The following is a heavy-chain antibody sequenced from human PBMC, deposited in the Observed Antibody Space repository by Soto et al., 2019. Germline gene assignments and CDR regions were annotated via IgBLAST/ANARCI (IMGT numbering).Heavy chain of an antibody. CDR2: IYTSGRT. J-gene: IGHJ4*01. D-gene: IGHD6-19*01. CDR3: VRDSSSGWYHGY. CDR1: GFPVSSNY. Sequence: DVQLVESGGGLIQPGGSLRLSCAASGFPVSSNYMSWVRQAPGKGLEWVSVIYTSGRTYYADSVKGRFTISRDNFKNTLYLQMNSLRAEDTAVDYCVRDSSSGWYHGYWGHGTLVTVSS. V-gene: IGHV3-53*01.